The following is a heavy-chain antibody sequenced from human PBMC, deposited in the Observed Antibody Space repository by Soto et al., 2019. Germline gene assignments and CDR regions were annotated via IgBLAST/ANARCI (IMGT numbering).Heavy chain of an antibody. D-gene: IGHD2-21*02. CDR1: GFTVTAKY. J-gene: IGHJ3*01. CDR2: ISTAGIT. Sequence: LRLSCAVSGFTVTAKYMIWVRQAPGKDLEWVSAISTAGITSYADSVRGRLSIFRDKTKNTLSLQMDTLKVDDTAVYYCAASVTAPGGFDVWGQGTTVTVSS. V-gene: IGHV3-53*01. CDR3: AASVTAPGGFDV.